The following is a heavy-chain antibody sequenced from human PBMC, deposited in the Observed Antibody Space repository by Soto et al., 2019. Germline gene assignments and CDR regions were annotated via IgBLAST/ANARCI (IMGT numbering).Heavy chain of an antibody. V-gene: IGHV3-7*05. CDR2: IKHDGSEQ. Sequence: GGSLRLSCAASGFTFSSYAMSWVRQAPGKGLEWVANIKHDGSEQYYADSVKGRFSISRDNAKNSLYLQMNSLRAEDTAVYYCARDMRSNARNFDYWGQGTLVTVS. CDR1: GFTFSSYA. CDR3: ARDMRSNARNFDY. D-gene: IGHD1-26*01. J-gene: IGHJ4*02.